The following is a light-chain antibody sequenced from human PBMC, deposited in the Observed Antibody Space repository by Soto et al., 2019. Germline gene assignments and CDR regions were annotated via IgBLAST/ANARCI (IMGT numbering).Light chain of an antibody. J-gene: IGKJ4*01. CDR3: QQYHSFPVT. CDR1: QDINSH. CDR2: DAS. Sequence: DIQMTQSPSSLSASVGDRVTITCRASQDINSHLAWFQQTPGKAPKSLSSDASSLQSGVPLNFSGSGSGTDFTLTITTLPAEDVATYYFQQYHSFPVTFGGGTKVETK. V-gene: IGKV1-16*02.